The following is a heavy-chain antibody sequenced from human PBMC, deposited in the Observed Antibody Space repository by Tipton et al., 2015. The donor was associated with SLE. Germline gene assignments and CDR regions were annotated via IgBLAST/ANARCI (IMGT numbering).Heavy chain of an antibody. J-gene: IGHJ6*03. Sequence: TLSLTCTVSGGSISNNNYFWGWIRQPPGKGLEWIRSIYYSGSTYYNPSLKSGVTISVDTSKNQFSLKLSSVTAADTVGYYCARGSGSYYWYYYYMDVWGKGPTVTVSS. CDR2: IYYSGST. V-gene: IGHV4-39*07. D-gene: IGHD1-26*01. CDR3: ARGSGSYYWYYYYMDV. CDR1: GGSISNNNYF.